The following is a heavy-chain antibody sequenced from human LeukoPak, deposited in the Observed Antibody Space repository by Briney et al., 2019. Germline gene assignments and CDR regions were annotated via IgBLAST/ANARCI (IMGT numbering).Heavy chain of an antibody. D-gene: IGHD4-23*01. CDR1: GFTFSSYG. Sequence: GALRLSCAASGFTFSSYGMSWVRQAPGKGLEWVSAISGSGGSTYYADSVRGRFTISRDNSKNTLYLQMNSLRAEDTAVYYCAKAKSVTPFFYFDYWGQGTLVTVSS. CDR3: AKAKSVTPFFYFDY. J-gene: IGHJ4*02. CDR2: ISGSGGST. V-gene: IGHV3-23*01.